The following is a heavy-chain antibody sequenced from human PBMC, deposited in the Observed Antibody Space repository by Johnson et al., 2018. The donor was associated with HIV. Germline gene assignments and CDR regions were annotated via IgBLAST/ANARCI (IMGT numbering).Heavy chain of an antibody. CDR3: ARDPPVTTTHNAFDI. CDR1: GFTFSDYY. Sequence: VQLVESGGGFVQPGRSLRLSCAASGFTFSDYYMSWIRQAPGKGLEWVSYLRSSRSTIYSADSVKGPLTISRDNAKISLYLQMNSLRAEDPAVYYCARDPPVTTTHNAFDIWGQGTMATVSS. D-gene: IGHD4-17*01. V-gene: IGHV3-11*04. J-gene: IGHJ3*02. CDR2: LRSSRSTI.